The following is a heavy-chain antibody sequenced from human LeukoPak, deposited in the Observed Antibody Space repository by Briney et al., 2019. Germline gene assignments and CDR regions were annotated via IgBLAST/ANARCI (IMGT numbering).Heavy chain of an antibody. V-gene: IGHV4-59*08. J-gene: IGHJ4*02. CDR1: NGSINTYF. CDR2: INYSETT. CDR3: ARALRSQGAAAGTGYLDS. D-gene: IGHD6-13*01. Sequence: NASETLSLTCTVSNGSINTYFWTWIRQPPGRGLEWIGIINYSETTRYNPSLKSRVTLSVDTSKNLFSLKLDSVTAADMAVYFCARALRSQGAAAGTGYLDSWGQGALVTVSS.